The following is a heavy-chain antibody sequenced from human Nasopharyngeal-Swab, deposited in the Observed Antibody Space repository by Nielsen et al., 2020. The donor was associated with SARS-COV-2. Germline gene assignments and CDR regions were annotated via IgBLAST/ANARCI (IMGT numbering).Heavy chain of an antibody. CDR3: ARVDSSSWYGVDY. J-gene: IGHJ4*02. D-gene: IGHD6-13*01. CDR1: GFTFSSYA. V-gene: IGHV3-30-3*01. CDR2: ISYDGSNK. Sequence: GESLKISCAASGFTFSSYAMHWVRQAPGKGLEWVAVISYDGSNKYYADSVKGRFTISRGNSKNTLYLQMNSLRAEDTAVYYCARVDSSSWYGVDYWGQGTLVTVSS.